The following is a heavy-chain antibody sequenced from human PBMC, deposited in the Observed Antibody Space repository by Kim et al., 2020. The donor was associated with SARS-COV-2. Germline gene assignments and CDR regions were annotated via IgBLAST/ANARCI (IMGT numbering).Heavy chain of an antibody. CDR1: GYTFTSYY. V-gene: IGHV1-46*01. Sequence: ASVKVSCKASGYTFTSYYMHWVRQAPGQGLEWMGIINPSGGSTSYAQKFQGSVTMTRDTSTSTVYMELSSLRSEDTAVYYCASQTYYDFWSGPPDYWGQGTLVTVSS. D-gene: IGHD3-3*01. CDR3: ASQTYYDFWSGPPDY. CDR2: INPSGGST. J-gene: IGHJ4*02.